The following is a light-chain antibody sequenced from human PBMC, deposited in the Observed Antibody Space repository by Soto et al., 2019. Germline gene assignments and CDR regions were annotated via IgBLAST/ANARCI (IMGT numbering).Light chain of an antibody. J-gene: IGKJ4*01. V-gene: IGKV1-9*01. CDR2: AAS. CDR1: QGISSY. CDR3: QQLISYPLN. Sequence: DIQLTQSPSFLSASVGDRVTITCRASQGISSYLAWYQQKPGKAPKLLIYAASTLQSGVPSRFSGSGSGTEFTLTISSLQPKDCATYYCQQLISYPLNFGGGTKVDIK.